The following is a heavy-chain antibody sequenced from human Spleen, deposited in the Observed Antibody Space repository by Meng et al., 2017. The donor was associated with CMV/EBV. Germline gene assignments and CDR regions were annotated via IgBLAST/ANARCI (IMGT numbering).Heavy chain of an antibody. CDR3: TRDSSSWYFYFDY. Sequence: GESLKISCAASGFTFSSYAMNWVRQAPGKGLEWVSAISGSGGSTYYADSVKGRFTISRDNSKNTLYLQMNSLKTEDTAVYYCTRDSSSWYFYFDYWGQGTLVTVSS. CDR2: ISGSGGST. D-gene: IGHD6-13*01. J-gene: IGHJ4*02. CDR1: GFTFSSYA. V-gene: IGHV3-23*01.